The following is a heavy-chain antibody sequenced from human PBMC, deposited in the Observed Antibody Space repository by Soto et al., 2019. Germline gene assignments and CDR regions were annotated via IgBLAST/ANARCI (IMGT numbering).Heavy chain of an antibody. Sequence: PSETLSLTCTVSGGPFNSGAYSLIWIRQPPGKGLEWIGSIYYTGSTNFNPSLKSRVTISMDTSKNQFSLNLKSVTTADTAVYYCARARLTFAYGMDVWGQGDTVTVSS. D-gene: IGHD3-16*01. J-gene: IGHJ6*02. CDR2: IYYTGST. V-gene: IGHV4-61*08. CDR1: GGPFNSGAYS. CDR3: ARARLTFAYGMDV.